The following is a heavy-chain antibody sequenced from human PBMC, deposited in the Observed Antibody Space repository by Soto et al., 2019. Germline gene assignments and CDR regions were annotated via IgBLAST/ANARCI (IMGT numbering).Heavy chain of an antibody. CDR3: TTGAYDILTGYYWGWFDP. J-gene: IGHJ5*02. V-gene: IGHV3-15*07. D-gene: IGHD3-9*01. CDR2: IKSKTDGGTT. Sequence: GGSLRLSCAASGFTFSNAWMNWVRQAPGKGLEWVGRIKSKTDGGTTDYAAPVKGRFTISRDDSKNTLYLQMNSLKTEDTAVYYCTTGAYDILTGYYWGWFDPWGQGTLVTVSS. CDR1: GFTFSNAW.